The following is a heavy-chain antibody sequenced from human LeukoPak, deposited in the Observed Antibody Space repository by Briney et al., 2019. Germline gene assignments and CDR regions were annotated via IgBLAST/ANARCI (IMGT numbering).Heavy chain of an antibody. V-gene: IGHV3-30*02. Sequence: PGGSLRLSCAASGFTFSSYGMHWVCQAPGKGLEWVAFIRYDGSNKYYADSVKGRFTISRDNSKNTLYLQMNSLRAEDTAVYYCAKEEWLYDAFDIWGQGTMVTVSS. J-gene: IGHJ3*02. CDR3: AKEEWLYDAFDI. CDR2: IRYDGSNK. CDR1: GFTFSSYG. D-gene: IGHD3-3*01.